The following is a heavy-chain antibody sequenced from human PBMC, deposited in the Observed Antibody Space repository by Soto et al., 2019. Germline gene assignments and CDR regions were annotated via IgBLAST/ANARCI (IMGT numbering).Heavy chain of an antibody. CDR1: GGTFSSYA. CDR2: IIPIFGTA. J-gene: IGHJ4*02. CDR3: AREYCSGGSCYSTFDY. D-gene: IGHD2-15*01. Sequence: QVQLVQSGAEVKKPGSSVKVSCKASGGTFSSYAISWVRQAPGHGLAWMGGIIPIFGTANYAQKFQGRVTITADESPGTAYMVLSSLRSEDTAVYYCAREYCSGGSCYSTFDYWGQGTLVTVSS. V-gene: IGHV1-69*01.